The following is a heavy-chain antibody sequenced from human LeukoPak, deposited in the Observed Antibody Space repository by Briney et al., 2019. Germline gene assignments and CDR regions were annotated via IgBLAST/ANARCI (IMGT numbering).Heavy chain of an antibody. CDR2: INSDALYI. V-gene: IGHV3-21*04. CDR3: AKSGSRYYYNSRRSWFDP. J-gene: IGHJ5*02. CDR1: GFSFSRYS. Sequence: PGGSLRLSCAASGFSFSRYSMNWVRQAPGKGLEWVASINSDALYIYYAESVKGRFTISRDNDGKSLYLQMNSLRTDDTALYSCAKSGSRYYYNSRRSWFDPWGQGTLVTVSS. D-gene: IGHD3-10*01.